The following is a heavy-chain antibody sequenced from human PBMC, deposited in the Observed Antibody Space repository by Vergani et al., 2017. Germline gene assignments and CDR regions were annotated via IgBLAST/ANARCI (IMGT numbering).Heavy chain of an antibody. CDR1: GGSISSSSYY. J-gene: IGHJ6*03. V-gene: IGHV4-39*01. CDR3: ARIEDSYGYYYYYYMDV. Sequence: QLQLQESGPGLVKPSETLSLTCTVSGGSISSSSYYWGWIRQPPGKGLEWIGSIYYSGSTYYNPSLKSRVTISVDTSKNQFSLKLSSVTAADPAVYYCARIEDSYGYYYYYYMDVWGKGTTVTVAS. D-gene: IGHD5-18*01. CDR2: IYYSGST.